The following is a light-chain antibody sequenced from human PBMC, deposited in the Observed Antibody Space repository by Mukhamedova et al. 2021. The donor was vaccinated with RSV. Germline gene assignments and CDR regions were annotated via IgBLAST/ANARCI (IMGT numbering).Light chain of an antibody. V-gene: IGKV3-20*01. J-gene: IGKJ3*01. CDR1: QTIRNGY. CDR3: HQYDSSLLT. CDR2: DTT. Sequence: ATLSCRASQTIRNGYLAWYQQIPGLPPRLLLYDTTYRATDTPDRFTGSGSGTDFTLTISSLEPEDFAVYYCHQYDSSLLTFGPGT.